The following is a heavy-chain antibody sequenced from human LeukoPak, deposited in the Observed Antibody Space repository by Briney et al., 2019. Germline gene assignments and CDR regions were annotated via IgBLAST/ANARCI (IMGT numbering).Heavy chain of an antibody. V-gene: IGHV3-23*01. Sequence: GGSLRLSCAASGFTFSSYSMNWVRQAPGKGLEWVSAISGSGGFTYYADSVKGRFTISRDNSKNTLYLQMNSLRAEDTAVYYCAKGYCSSTSCYFHYYGMDVWGQGTTVTVSS. CDR3: AKGYCSSTSCYFHYYGMDV. D-gene: IGHD2-2*01. CDR1: GFTFSSYS. CDR2: ISGSGGFT. J-gene: IGHJ6*02.